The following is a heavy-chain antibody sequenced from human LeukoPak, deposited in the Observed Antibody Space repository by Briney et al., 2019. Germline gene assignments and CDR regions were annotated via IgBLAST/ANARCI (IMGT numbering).Heavy chain of an antibody. CDR3: ARVLEGSSGQHWYFDL. Sequence: PSEALSLTCAVYGGSFSGYYWSWIRQPPGKGLEWIGEINHSGSTNYNPSLKSRVTISVDTSKNQFSLKLSSVTAADTAVYYCARVLEGSSGQHWYFDLWGRGTLVTVSS. D-gene: IGHD6-19*01. CDR2: INHSGST. V-gene: IGHV4-34*01. CDR1: GGSFSGYY. J-gene: IGHJ2*01.